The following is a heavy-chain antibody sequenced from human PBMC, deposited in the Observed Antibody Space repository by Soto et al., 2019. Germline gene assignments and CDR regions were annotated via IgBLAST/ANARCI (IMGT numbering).Heavy chain of an antibody. CDR1: GYSFIIHC. V-gene: IGHV5-51*01. Sequence: GESLKISCKGSGYSFIIHCIAWVLQTPWKGLEWMGIINPGDSDVRYSPSFQGQVTISADKSINTAYLQWSSLKASDTATYYCTRPQSSGWYDYWGQGTLVTVSS. D-gene: IGHD6-19*01. CDR3: TRPQSSGWYDY. CDR2: INPGDSDV. J-gene: IGHJ4*02.